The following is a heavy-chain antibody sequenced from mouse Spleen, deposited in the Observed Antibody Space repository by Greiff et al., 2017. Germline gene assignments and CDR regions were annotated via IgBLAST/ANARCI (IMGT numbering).Heavy chain of an antibody. J-gene: IGHJ4*01. Sequence: EVQLVESGGGLVKLGGSLKLSCAASGFTFSSYYMSWVRQTPEKRLEWVATISSGGGSTYYPDSVKGRFTISRDNAKNTLYLQMSSLNSEDTAVYYCARVGYGYDVDAMDYWGQGTSVTVSS. V-gene: IGHV5-12-1*01. D-gene: IGHD2-2*01. CDR2: ISSGGGST. CDR3: ARVGYGYDVDAMDY. CDR1: GFTFSSYY.